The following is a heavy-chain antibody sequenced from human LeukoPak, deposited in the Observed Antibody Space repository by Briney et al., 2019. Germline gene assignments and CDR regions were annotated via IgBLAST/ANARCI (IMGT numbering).Heavy chain of an antibody. V-gene: IGHV4-39*01. J-gene: IGHJ5*02. CDR3: ARHEDDSSGYPNWFDP. CDR2: IYYSGST. Sequence: PSETLSLTCTVSGGSIRSTSYYWGWIRQPPGKGLEWIGSIYYSGSTYYNPSLKSRVTISVDTSKNQFSLKLSSVTAADTAVYYCARHEDDSSGYPNWFDPWGQGTLVTVSS. D-gene: IGHD3-22*01. CDR1: GGSIRSTSYY.